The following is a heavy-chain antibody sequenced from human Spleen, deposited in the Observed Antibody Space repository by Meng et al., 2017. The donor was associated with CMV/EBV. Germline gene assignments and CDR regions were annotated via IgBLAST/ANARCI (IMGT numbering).Heavy chain of an antibody. D-gene: IGHD6-6*01. J-gene: IGHJ6*02. CDR3: ARDSSIAARNYYSGMDV. CDR1: GFTFSRYV. Sequence: GESLKISCAASGFTFSRYVLHWVRQAPGKGLEWVAVISYDGSNKYYADSVKGRLTISRDNSKNTLYLQMNSLRAEDTAVYYCARDSSIAARNYYSGMDVWGQGTTVTVSS. CDR2: ISYDGSNK. V-gene: IGHV3-30*04.